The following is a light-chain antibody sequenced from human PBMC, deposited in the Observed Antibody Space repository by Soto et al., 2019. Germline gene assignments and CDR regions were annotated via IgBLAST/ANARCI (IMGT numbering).Light chain of an antibody. V-gene: IGKV3-20*01. Sequence: EIVLTQSPGTLSLSPGERATLSCRASQSVGSDFLAWYQQRPGQPPRIVIFGASGRATGIPDRFSGSGSGTDFTRTISRLEPEDFAVYYCQQYGSLSWSCGQGTKVEIK. J-gene: IGKJ1*01. CDR2: GAS. CDR1: QSVGSDF. CDR3: QQYGSLSWS.